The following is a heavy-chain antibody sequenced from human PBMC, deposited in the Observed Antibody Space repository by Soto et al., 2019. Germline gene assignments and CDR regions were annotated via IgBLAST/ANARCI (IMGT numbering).Heavy chain of an antibody. D-gene: IGHD3-3*01. CDR2: LSGNSGTT. CDR3: AKGSKFTIFSANDF. Sequence: EVQLLESGGGLVQPGGSLRLSCAASGFTFSSYAMTWVRQAPGKGLEWVSALSGNSGTTYSADSVTGRFTISRDNSRNTLYLQMSSLRAEDTALYYCAKGSKFTIFSANDFWGQGTLVTVSS. J-gene: IGHJ4*02. V-gene: IGHV3-23*01. CDR1: GFTFSSYA.